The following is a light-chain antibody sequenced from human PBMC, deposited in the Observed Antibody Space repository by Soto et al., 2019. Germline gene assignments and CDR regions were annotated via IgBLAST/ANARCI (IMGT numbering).Light chain of an antibody. CDR1: QAISKN. J-gene: IGKJ5*01. V-gene: IGKV1-33*01. CDR2: DAS. Sequence: IQMTQSPSSLSASVGDSVTITCQASQAISKNLNWYQQKPGKAPKLLIYDASILQTGVPSRFSGSGSATHFTFTISSLQPEDIATYYCQQYDNLLPITFGQGTRLEIK. CDR3: QQYDNLLPIT.